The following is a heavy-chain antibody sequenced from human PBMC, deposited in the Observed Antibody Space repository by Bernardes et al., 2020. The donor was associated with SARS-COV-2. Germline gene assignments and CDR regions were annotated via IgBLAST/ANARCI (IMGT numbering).Heavy chain of an antibody. CDR3: ARDGGDGVAIPRDV. D-gene: IGHD2-8*01. CDR1: GSTFSRYS. V-gene: IGHV3-21*01. Sequence: GGSLRLSCEAYGSTFSRYSMNWVRQAPGKGLEGVSSISGSSGYIKYADSVKGRFTISRDNAKHSVFLQMNSLRVEDKAVYYCARDGGDGVAIPRDVWGQGTTVTVSS. J-gene: IGHJ6*02. CDR2: ISGSSGYI.